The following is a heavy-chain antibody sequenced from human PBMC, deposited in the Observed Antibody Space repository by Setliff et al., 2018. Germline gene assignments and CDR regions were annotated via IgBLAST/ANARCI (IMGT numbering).Heavy chain of an antibody. J-gene: IGHJ4*02. CDR3: ASTPRRGLDLRTRVGAFDS. CDR2: LYYNGTT. CDR1: GASISSNY. Sequence: SETLSLTCSVSGASISSNYWSWIRQSPGKGLEWIGYLYYNGTTRFGPSLKSRATISLDTSRNQFSLRLTSVTAADTAVYYCASTPRRGLDLRTRVGAFDSWGQGTVVTVS. D-gene: IGHD1-26*01. V-gene: IGHV4-59*01.